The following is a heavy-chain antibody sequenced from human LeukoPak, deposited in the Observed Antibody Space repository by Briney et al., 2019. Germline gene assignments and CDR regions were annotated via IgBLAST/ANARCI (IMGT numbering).Heavy chain of an antibody. CDR1: GGSISSGSYY. J-gene: IGHJ3*02. V-gene: IGHV4-61*02. CDR2: IYTSGST. D-gene: IGHD3-22*01. CDR3: ARDITYYYDSSGYSDAFDI. Sequence: SETLSLTCTVSGGSISSGSYYWSWIRQPAGKGLEWIGRIYTSGSTNYNPSLKSRVTISVDTSKNQSSLKLSSVTAADTAVYYCARDITYYYDSSGYSDAFDIWGQGTMVTVSP.